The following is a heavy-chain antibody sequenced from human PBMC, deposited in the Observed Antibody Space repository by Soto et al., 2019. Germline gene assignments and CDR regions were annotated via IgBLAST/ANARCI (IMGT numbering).Heavy chain of an antibody. CDR3: ARGVTVFGLVSRFWFDP. Sequence: SETLSLTCTVSGGSNSSGDYSWSWVRQSPGKGLEWIGHTYNSGITYYNPSLKSRVVISIDTSRNQFSLRLNSLTAADRAVYFCARGVTVFGLVSRFWFDPWGQGTVVTVSS. V-gene: IGHV4-30-4*01. D-gene: IGHD3-3*01. CDR1: GGSNSSGDYS. CDR2: TYNSGIT. J-gene: IGHJ5*02.